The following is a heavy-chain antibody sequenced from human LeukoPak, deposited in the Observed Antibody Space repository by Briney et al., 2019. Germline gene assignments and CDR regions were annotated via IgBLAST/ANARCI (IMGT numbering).Heavy chain of an antibody. CDR1: GFTFSSYG. CDR3: AKYGAGSLRDY. CDR2: IRYDGGNQ. D-gene: IGHD3-10*01. Sequence: GGSLRLSCATSGFTFSSYGMNWVRQAPGEGLEWVAYIRYDGGNQYYLDSVKGRFTISRDNSKNTLYLQMNSLRVEDTAVYYCAKYGAGSLRDYWGQGTLVTVSS. J-gene: IGHJ4*02. V-gene: IGHV3-30*02.